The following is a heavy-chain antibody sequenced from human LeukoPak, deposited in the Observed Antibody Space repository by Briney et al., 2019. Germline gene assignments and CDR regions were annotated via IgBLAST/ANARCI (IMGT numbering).Heavy chain of an antibody. J-gene: IGHJ2*01. CDR3: ARLSDWGSDHWYFDL. V-gene: IGHV4-34*01. CDR1: GGSFSGYY. CDR2: ITRTGRI. Sequence: PSETLSLTCAVYGGSFSGYYWSWIRQPPEKGLDWIGEITRTGRINYNPALKGRVTMSLDTSKNQFSLELSSMTAADTAVYYCARLSDWGSDHWYFDLWGRGTLVTVSS. D-gene: IGHD7-27*01.